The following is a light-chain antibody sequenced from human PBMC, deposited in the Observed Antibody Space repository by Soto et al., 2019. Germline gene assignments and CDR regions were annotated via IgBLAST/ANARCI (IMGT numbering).Light chain of an antibody. CDR2: DAS. CDR3: QQCNNWPLT. CDR1: QSVRSN. V-gene: IGKV3-15*01. Sequence: EIVMTQSPATLSLSPGERATLSCRASQSVRSNLAWYQQTPGQAPRLLIYDASTRATGVPARFRGSGSGTEFTLTISSLQSEDFAVYYCQQCNNWPLTFGGGTKVEIK. J-gene: IGKJ4*01.